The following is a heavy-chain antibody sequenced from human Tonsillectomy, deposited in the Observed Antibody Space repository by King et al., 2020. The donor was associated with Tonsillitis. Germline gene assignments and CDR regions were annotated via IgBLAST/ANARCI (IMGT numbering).Heavy chain of an antibody. CDR1: GGTFSTYA. CDR2: IIPIFGTP. J-gene: IGHJ5*02. V-gene: IGHV1-69*01. CDR3: ARGGENWFDP. Sequence: VQLVQSGAEVKKPGSSVKVSCKASGGTFSTYAISWVRQAPGQGLEWMGGIIPIFGTPNYAQQFQGRVTITADESTSTAYIKLSSLRSEDTAVYYCARGGENWFDPWGQGTLVTVSS.